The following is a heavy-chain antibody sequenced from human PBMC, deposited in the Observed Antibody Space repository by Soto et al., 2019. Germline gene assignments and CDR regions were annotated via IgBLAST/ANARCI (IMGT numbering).Heavy chain of an antibody. CDR3: ARTTAVPNTLRSRYFFDY. J-gene: IGHJ4*02. V-gene: IGHV4-61*01. Sequence: PSETLSLTCSVSGGSVSDKTYYWSWIRQPPGKRLEWIGYVYYSWTTNYNPSLKSRVTISVDLSKNRFSLRLSSVTTADTALYYCARTTAVPNTLRSRYFFDYWGQGTLVTVSS. CDR2: VYYSWTT. D-gene: IGHD4-17*01. CDR1: GGSVSDKTYY.